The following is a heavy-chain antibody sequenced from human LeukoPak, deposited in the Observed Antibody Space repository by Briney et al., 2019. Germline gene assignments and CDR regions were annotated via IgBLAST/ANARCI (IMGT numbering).Heavy chain of an antibody. J-gene: IGHJ4*02. CDR2: INHSGST. Sequence: SETLSLTCAVYGGSFSGYYWSWIRQPPGKGLEWIGEINHSGSTNYNPSLKSRVTISVDTSKNQFSLKLSSVTAADTAVYYCAVYGDYFTLDYWGQGTLVTVSS. D-gene: IGHD4-17*01. CDR1: GGSFSGYY. CDR3: AVYGDYFTLDY. V-gene: IGHV4-34*01.